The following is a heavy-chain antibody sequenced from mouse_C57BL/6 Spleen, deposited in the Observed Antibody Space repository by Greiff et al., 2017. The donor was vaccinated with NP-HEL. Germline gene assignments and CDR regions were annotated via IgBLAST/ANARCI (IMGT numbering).Heavy chain of an antibody. J-gene: IGHJ4*01. CDR2: IYPGSGRT. D-gene: IGHD4-1*01. V-gene: IGHV1-55*01. CDR3: ARSLNWDEDAMDY. CDR1: GYTFTSYW. Sequence: QVQLQQPGAELVKPGASVKMSCKASGYTFTSYWITWVKQRPGQGLEWLGDIYPGSGRTNYNEKFKSKATLTVDTSSSTAYMQLSSLTSEDSAVYYCARSLNWDEDAMDYWGQGTSVTVSS.